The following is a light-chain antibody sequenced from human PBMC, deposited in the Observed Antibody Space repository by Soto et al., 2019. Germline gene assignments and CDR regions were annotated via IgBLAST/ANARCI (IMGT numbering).Light chain of an antibody. J-gene: IGKJ5*01. Sequence: EVVMTHSPSTLSVSPVDNVFLSCSANQTISNTLAWYQQKPGQAPRLLIYDASTRAPGIPARFSGSGSGTDFTLTITSLEPEDFAVYFCHQRYNWPRVTFGQGTRLEIK. CDR1: QTISNT. CDR3: HQRYNWPRVT. CDR2: DAS. V-gene: IGKV3-11*01.